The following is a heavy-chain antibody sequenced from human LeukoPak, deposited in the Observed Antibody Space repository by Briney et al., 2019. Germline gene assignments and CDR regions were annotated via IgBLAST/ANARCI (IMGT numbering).Heavy chain of an antibody. CDR3: ATEGQYYDSSGYPTWTFDS. V-gene: IGHV3-66*02. J-gene: IGHJ4*02. D-gene: IGHD3-22*01. CDR1: GFTVSSSY. Sequence: GGSLRLSCAASGFTVSSSYMSWVRQAPGRGLEWVSVIYSGGSTYYADSVKGRFTISRDNSKNTLYLQMNSLRAEDTAVYYCATEGQYYDSSGYPTWTFDSWGQGTLVTVSS. CDR2: IYSGGST.